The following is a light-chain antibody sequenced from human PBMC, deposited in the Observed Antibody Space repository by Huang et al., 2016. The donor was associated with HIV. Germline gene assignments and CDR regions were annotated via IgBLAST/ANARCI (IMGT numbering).Light chain of an antibody. CDR3: QLRSTWPGDT. CDR1: QTVSSY. Sequence: EIVLTQSPATLSLSPGERVTLSCRASQTVSSYLVWYQQKPGQAPRRLIYDEANRATGIPARFSGSGSGTDFTLTISSREPEDFAVYYCQLRSTWPGDTFGGGTKVEIK. CDR2: DEA. J-gene: IGKJ4*01. V-gene: IGKV3-11*01.